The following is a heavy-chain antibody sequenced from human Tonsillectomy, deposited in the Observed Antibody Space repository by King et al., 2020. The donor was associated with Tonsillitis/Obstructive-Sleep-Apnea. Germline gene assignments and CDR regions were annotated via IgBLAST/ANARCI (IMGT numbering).Heavy chain of an antibody. CDR1: GFTFSSYA. D-gene: IGHD4-11*01. Sequence: QLVQSGGGVVQPGRSLRLSCAASGFTFSSYAMHWVRQAPGKGLEWVAVISYDGSNKYYADSVKGRFTISRENSKNTLYLQMNSLRAEDTALYYCARDGVYSNQLALYYYYYYMDVWGKGTTVTVSS. CDR2: ISYDGSNK. V-gene: IGHV3-30*01. J-gene: IGHJ6*03. CDR3: ARDGVYSNQLALYYYYYYMDV.